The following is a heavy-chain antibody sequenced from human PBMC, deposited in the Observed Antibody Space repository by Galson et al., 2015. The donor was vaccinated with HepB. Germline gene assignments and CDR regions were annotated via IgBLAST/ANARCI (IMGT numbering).Heavy chain of an antibody. Sequence: SVKVSCKASGGTFSSYTISWVRQAPGQGLEWMGRIIPILGIANYAQKFQGRVTITADKSTSTAYMELSSLRSEDTAVYYCARVGIQLWSSLDYWGQGTLVTVSS. CDR3: ARVGIQLWSSLDY. D-gene: IGHD5-18*01. CDR1: GGTFSSYT. J-gene: IGHJ4*02. V-gene: IGHV1-69*02. CDR2: IIPILGIA.